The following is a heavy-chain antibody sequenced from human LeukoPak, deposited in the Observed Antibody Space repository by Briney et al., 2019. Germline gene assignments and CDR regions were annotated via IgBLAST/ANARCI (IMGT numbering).Heavy chain of an antibody. CDR3: AREGTYDYSTLDY. Sequence: ASVKVSCKASGYTFTGYYMHWVRQAPGQGLEWMGWINPNSGGTNYAQKFQGRVTMTRDTSISTAYMELSRLRSDDTAVYYCAREGTYDYSTLDYWGQGTLVTVSS. D-gene: IGHD4-11*01. CDR2: INPNSGGT. V-gene: IGHV1-2*02. J-gene: IGHJ4*02. CDR1: GYTFTGYY.